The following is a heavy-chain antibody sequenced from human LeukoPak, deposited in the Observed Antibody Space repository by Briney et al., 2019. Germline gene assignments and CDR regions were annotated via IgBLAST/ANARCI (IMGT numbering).Heavy chain of an antibody. D-gene: IGHD2-2*01. J-gene: IGHJ4*02. Sequence: GGSLTLSCAASGFTFSSYAISWVRQAPGQELEWMGGIIPIFGTANYAQKFQGRVTITADESTSTAYMELSSLRSEDTAVYYCARGAVVVVPAALYRSPFDYWGQGTLVTVSS. CDR1: GFTFSSYA. CDR2: IIPIFGTA. V-gene: IGHV1-69*01. CDR3: ARGAVVVVPAALYRSPFDY.